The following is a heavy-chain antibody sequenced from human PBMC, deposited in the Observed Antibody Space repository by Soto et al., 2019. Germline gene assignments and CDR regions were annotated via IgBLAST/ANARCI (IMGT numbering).Heavy chain of an antibody. Sequence: ELQLLESGGGLIQPGGSLRLSCAPSGFIFSSYTMGWVRQAPGRGLEWVSSISGRGDATYYADSVRGRFTISRDNSENTLHLQMNNLNAEDTAFYYCAKDRGGFAGGWEYFDYWGQGALVTVSS. D-gene: IGHD6-19*01. J-gene: IGHJ4*02. V-gene: IGHV3-23*01. CDR2: ISGRGDAT. CDR1: GFIFSSYT. CDR3: AKDRGGFAGGWEYFDY.